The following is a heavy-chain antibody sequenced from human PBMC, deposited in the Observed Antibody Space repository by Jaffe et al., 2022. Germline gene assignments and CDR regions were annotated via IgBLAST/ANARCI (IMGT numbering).Heavy chain of an antibody. CDR3: ARRIVVVVAATVHGAFDI. D-gene: IGHD2-15*01. CDR2: ISSSGSTI. CDR1: GFTFSDYY. Sequence: QVQLVESGGGLVKPGGSLRLSCAASGFTFSDYYMSWIRQAPGKGLEWVSYISSSGSTIYYADSVKGRFTISRDNAKNSLYLQMNSLRAEDTAVYYCARRIVVVVAATVHGAFDIWGQGTMVTVSS. J-gene: IGHJ3*02. V-gene: IGHV3-11*01.